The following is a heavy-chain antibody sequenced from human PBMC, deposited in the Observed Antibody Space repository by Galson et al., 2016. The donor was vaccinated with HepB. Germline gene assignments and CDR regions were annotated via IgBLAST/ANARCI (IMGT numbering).Heavy chain of an antibody. CDR3: ARDAVSGNYYFLDY. D-gene: IGHD1-26*01. CDR1: GYTFTSYG. J-gene: IGHJ4*02. Sequence: SVKVSCKASGYTFTSYGISWVRQAPGQGLEWMGWISAYNGNANYAQKPRGRVTMTIDTSTSTVYMELRSLRSDDTAVYYCARDAVSGNYYFLDYWGQGTLVTVSS. V-gene: IGHV1-18*01. CDR2: ISAYNGNA.